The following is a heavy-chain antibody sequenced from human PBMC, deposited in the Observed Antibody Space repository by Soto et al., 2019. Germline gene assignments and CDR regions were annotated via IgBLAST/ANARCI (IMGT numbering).Heavy chain of an antibody. V-gene: IGHV3-30-3*01. J-gene: IGHJ4*02. CDR2: ISNDGSNK. CDR1: GFTFSSYA. D-gene: IGHD3-22*01. CDR3: ARSLIGEYYYDSSGPFDN. Sequence: QVQLVESGGGEVQPGRSLRLSCAASGFTFSSYAMHWVRQAPGKGLEWVAVISNDGSNKYYADSVKGRFTISRDNSKNTLYLQMNSLRAEDTAVYYCARSLIGEYYYDSSGPFDNWGQGTLVTVSS.